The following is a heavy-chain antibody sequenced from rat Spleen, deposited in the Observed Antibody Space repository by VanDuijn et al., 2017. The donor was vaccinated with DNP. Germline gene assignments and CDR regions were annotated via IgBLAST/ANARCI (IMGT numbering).Heavy chain of an antibody. J-gene: IGHJ2*01. CDR3: ARGNWERGFDY. D-gene: IGHD5-1*01. CDR2: ISPSGGSS. V-gene: IGHV5-19*01. CDR1: GFILSNYG. Sequence: EVQLVESGGGLVQPGRSLKLSCAASGFILSNYGMHWIRQAPTKGLEWVASISPSGGSSYHRDSVKGRFAISRDNAKSILYLQMDSLRSEETATYYCARGNWERGFDYWGQGVMVTVSS.